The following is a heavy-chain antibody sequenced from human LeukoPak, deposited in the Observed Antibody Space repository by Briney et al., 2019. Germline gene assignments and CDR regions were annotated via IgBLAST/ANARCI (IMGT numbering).Heavy chain of an antibody. J-gene: IGHJ6*02. Sequence: GRSLRLSCAASGCAFDDYAMQWVRQIPGKGLEWVSGISWNSGSVNYADSVKGRFTISRDNAKNSLYLQMNSLRIEDTALYYCAKDIGKHCYYYGLDVWGQGTTLTVSS. CDR3: AKDIGKHCYYYGLDV. D-gene: IGHD1-26*01. CDR1: GCAFDDYA. CDR2: ISWNSGSV. V-gene: IGHV3-9*01.